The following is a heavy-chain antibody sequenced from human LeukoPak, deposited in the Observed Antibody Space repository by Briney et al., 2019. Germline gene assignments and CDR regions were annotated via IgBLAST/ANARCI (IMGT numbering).Heavy chain of an antibody. CDR3: ARDSNDVQDAFDI. J-gene: IGHJ3*02. Sequence: SETLSLTCAVSGYSISSGYYWGWIRPPPGKGLEWIGSIYHSGSTYYNPSLKSRVTISVDTSKNQFSLKLSSVTAADTAVYYCARDSNDVQDAFDIWGQGTMVTVSS. CDR2: IYHSGST. V-gene: IGHV4-38-2*02. CDR1: GYSISSGYY. D-gene: IGHD1-1*01.